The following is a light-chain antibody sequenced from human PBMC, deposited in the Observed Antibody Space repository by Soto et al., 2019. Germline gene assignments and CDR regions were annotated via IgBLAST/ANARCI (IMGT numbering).Light chain of an antibody. V-gene: IGKV3D-20*02. J-gene: IGKJ1*01. Sequence: EIALTQSPDTLSLSPGDRATLSCRASQNVGSSYVAWYQQKPGQAPRLLIFAASRRASGIPDRFSGSGSGTDFTLTISSLQPEDSATYYCLQDINYPWTFGQGTKVEIK. CDR2: AAS. CDR3: LQDINYPWT. CDR1: QNVGSSY.